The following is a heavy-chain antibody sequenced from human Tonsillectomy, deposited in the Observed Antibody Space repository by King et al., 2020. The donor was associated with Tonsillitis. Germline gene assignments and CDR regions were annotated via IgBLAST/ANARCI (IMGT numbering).Heavy chain of an antibody. V-gene: IGHV3-30*18. D-gene: IGHD3-22*01. CDR3: AKDSGYYDSSGYLFDY. CDR2: ISYDGSNK. J-gene: IGHJ4*02. CDR1: GFTFSSYG. Sequence: VQLVESGGGVVQPGRSLRLSCAASGFTFSSYGMHWVRQAPGKGLEWVAVISYDGSNKYYADSVKGRFTISRDNSKNTLYLQMNSLRAEDTAVYHCAKDSGYYDSSGYLFDYWGQGTLVTVSS.